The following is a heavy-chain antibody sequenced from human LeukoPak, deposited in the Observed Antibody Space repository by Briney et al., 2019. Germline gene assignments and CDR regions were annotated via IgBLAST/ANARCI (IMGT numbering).Heavy chain of an antibody. CDR3: ARGRAGSGTYYHDY. J-gene: IGHJ4*02. D-gene: IGHD3-10*01. CDR1: GYTFISYD. Sequence: GASVKVSCKASGYTFISYDINWVRQASGQGLEWMGWMIPSSGDTGYAQRFRGRVTMTRDTSINTAYMELSSLTSEDTAVYYCARGRAGSGTYYHDYWGQGTLVTVSS. CDR2: MIPSSGDT. V-gene: IGHV1-8*01.